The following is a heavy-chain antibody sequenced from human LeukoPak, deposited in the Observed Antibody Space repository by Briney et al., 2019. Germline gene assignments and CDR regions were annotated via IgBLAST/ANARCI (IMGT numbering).Heavy chain of an antibody. Sequence: SETLSLTCTVSGGSISSGDYYWSWIRQPPGKGLEWIGYIYYSGSTYYNPSLKSRVTISVDTSKNQFSLKLSSVTAADTAVYYCAGGVLLWFGELFDYWGQGTLVTVSS. J-gene: IGHJ4*02. CDR1: GGSISSGDYY. CDR2: IYYSGST. CDR3: AGGVLLWFGELFDY. V-gene: IGHV4-30-4*01. D-gene: IGHD3-10*01.